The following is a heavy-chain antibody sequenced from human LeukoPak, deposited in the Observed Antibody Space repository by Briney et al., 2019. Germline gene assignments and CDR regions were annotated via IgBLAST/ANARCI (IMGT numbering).Heavy chain of an antibody. J-gene: IGHJ3*02. CDR2: IDTSGNT. V-gene: IGHV4-4*07. CDR1: GGSISSYY. Sequence: SETLSLTCTVSGGSISSYYWSWIRQPAGKGLEWIGRIDTSGNTNYKPSLKSRVTMSVDTSKNQFSLRLTSVTAADTAVYYCARAYSSSWCDAFDIWGQGTMVTVSS. CDR3: ARAYSSSWCDAFDI. D-gene: IGHD6-13*01.